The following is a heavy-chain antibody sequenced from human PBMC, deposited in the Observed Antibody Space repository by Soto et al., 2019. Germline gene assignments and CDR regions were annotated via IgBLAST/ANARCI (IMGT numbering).Heavy chain of an antibody. D-gene: IGHD5-18*01. CDR2: IDPSDSYT. CDR1: GYIFTNYW. J-gene: IGHJ6*02. V-gene: IGHV5-10-1*01. CDR3: ARTSMQSRGYSYGHGGMDV. Sequence: GESLKISCRASGYIFTNYWISWVRQMPGKGLEWMGRIDPSDSYTNYSPSFQGHVTISADKSISTAYLQWSSLKASDTAMYYCARTSMQSRGYSYGHGGMDVWGQGTTVTVSS.